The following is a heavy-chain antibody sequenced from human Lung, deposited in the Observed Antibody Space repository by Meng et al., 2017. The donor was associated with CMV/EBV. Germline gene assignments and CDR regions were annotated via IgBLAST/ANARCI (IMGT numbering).Heavy chain of an antibody. D-gene: IGHD6-19*01. Sequence: QWQRVAAGPGLVKPWGPLALPSAASVGSCSLSNWWSWVRRPPGKGLEWIGEIYHSGSTNYNPSLKSRVTISVDKSKNQFSLKLSSVTAADTAVYYCASFPPPGKQWLVTDYWGQGTLVTVSS. CDR2: IYHSGST. J-gene: IGHJ4*02. CDR1: VGSCSLSNW. V-gene: IGHV4-4*02. CDR3: ASFPPPGKQWLVTDY.